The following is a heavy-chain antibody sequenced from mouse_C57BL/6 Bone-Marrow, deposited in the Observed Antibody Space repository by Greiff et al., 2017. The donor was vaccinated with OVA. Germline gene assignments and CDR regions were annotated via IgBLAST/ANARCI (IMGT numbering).Heavy chain of an antibody. Sequence: VQLQQSGAELVKPGASVKLSCTASGFNITDYYMHWVKQRTEQGLEWIGRIDPEGGGTKYAPKFQGKATITADTSSNTAYLQLSSLTSEDTAVYYCARGYWYFDVWGTGTTVTVSS. V-gene: IGHV14-2*01. J-gene: IGHJ1*03. CDR1: GFNITDYY. CDR2: IDPEGGGT. CDR3: ARGYWYFDV.